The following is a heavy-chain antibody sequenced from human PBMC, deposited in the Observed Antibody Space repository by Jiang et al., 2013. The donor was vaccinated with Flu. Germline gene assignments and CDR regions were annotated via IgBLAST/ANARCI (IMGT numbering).Heavy chain of an antibody. CDR2: IYYSGST. J-gene: IGHJ4*02. D-gene: IGHD4-11*01. CDR3: ARLPTVTEYYFDY. V-gene: IGHV4-39*01. CDR1: GGSISSRSYY. Sequence: GLVKPSETLSLTCTVSGGSISSRSYYWGWIRQPPGKGLEWIGSIYYSGSTYYNPSLKSRVTISVDTSKNQFSLKLSSVTAADTAVYYCARLPTVTEYYFDYWGQGTLVTVSS.